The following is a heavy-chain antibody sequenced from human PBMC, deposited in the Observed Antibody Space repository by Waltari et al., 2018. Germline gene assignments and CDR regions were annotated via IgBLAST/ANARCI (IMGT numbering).Heavy chain of an antibody. J-gene: IGHJ4*02. V-gene: IGHV3-23*01. D-gene: IGHD2-8*01. Sequence: QLLESGGGLVHPGGALRLSCSASGLTLRTYAISWVRTAPWNGLEWVSSIGGGDGSTYYADSVKGRFTVSRDNSKNTLSLQMNGLGADDTAVYFCARVAGYTNGGFDYWGQGTLVTVSS. CDR1: GLTLRTYA. CDR2: IGGGDGST. CDR3: ARVAGYTNGGFDY.